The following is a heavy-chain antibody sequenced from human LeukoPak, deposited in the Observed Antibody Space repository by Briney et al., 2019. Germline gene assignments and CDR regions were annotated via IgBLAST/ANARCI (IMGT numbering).Heavy chain of an antibody. CDR2: IKQGGNEK. Sequence: GGSLRLSCAASGFTFSTYWMSWVRQAPGKGLEWVANIKQGGNEKYYVDSVKGRFTISRANAKNSLYLQMNSLRAEDTAVYYCARVTGYDSSGYYYVFDYWGQGTLVTVSS. V-gene: IGHV3-7*01. J-gene: IGHJ4*02. CDR3: ARVTGYDSSGYYYVFDY. D-gene: IGHD3-22*01. CDR1: GFTFSTYW.